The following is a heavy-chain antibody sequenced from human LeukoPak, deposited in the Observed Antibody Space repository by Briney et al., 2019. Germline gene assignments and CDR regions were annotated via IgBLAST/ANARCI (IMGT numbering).Heavy chain of an antibody. D-gene: IGHD1-1*01. J-gene: IGHJ4*02. V-gene: IGHV4-61*02. CDR3: ARGSPERRFDY. CDR2: IYTSGST. Sequence: SETLSLTCTVSGGSISSGSYYWSWIRQPAGTGLEWIGRIYTSGSTNYNPSLKSRVTISVDTSKNQFSLKLSSVTAADTAVYYCARGSPERRFDYWGQGTLVTVSS. CDR1: GGSISSGSYY.